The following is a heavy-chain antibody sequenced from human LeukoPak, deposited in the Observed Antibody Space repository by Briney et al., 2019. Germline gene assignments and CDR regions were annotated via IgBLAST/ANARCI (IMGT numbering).Heavy chain of an antibody. CDR3: ARGVNYDILSGYSPLPGY. CDR2: IYSGGTT. V-gene: IGHV3-53*01. CDR1: GFTLSSYS. Sequence: GGSLRLSCAASGFTLSSYSMNWVRQAPGKGLEWVSVIYSGGTTYYADSVKGRFTISRDNSKNTLYLQMNSLRAEDTAMYYCARGVNYDILSGYSPLPGYWGQGILVTVSS. D-gene: IGHD3-9*01. J-gene: IGHJ4*02.